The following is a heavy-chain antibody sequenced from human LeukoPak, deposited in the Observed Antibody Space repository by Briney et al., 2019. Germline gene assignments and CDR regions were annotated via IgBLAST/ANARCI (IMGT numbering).Heavy chain of an antibody. CDR2: IYPGDSDA. CDR1: GYSFTNYW. Sequence: GESLKISCKGSGYSFTNYWIGWVRQMPGKGLEWMGIIYPGDSDAKYSPSFQGQVTISADKSINTAYLQWSSLKASDTAMYYCARQPSTVTTIRSGLDYWGQGTLVTVSS. D-gene: IGHD4-17*01. CDR3: ARQPSTVTTIRSGLDY. J-gene: IGHJ4*02. V-gene: IGHV5-51*01.